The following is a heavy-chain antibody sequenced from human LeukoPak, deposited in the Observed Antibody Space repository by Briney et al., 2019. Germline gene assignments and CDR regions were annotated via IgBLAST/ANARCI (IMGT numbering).Heavy chain of an antibody. CDR3: AKDGSSWHFFNY. D-gene: IGHD6-13*01. V-gene: IGHV4-4*07. J-gene: IGHJ4*02. CDR2: FHCTGTT. Sequence: SETLSLTCTVSGGSIDSNSWSWIRQPAGKGLEWIGRFHCTGTTNYNRSLKGRVTMSVDTSKKQFSLTLNSVTAADTALYFCAKDGSSWHFFNYWGLGTLVTVSS. CDR1: GGSIDSNS.